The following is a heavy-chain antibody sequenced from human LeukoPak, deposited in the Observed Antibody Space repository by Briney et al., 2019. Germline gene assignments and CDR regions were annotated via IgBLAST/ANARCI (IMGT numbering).Heavy chain of an antibody. CDR2: ISDDGSNT. V-gene: IGHV3-30*03. J-gene: IGHJ5*02. D-gene: IGHD3-22*01. CDR3: ARGDSSGYGPDH. Sequence: GGSLRLSCTASGFTLSSFGMHWVRQAPGKGLEWVAVISDDGSNTYYADSVKGRFTISRDNAKNSLYLQMNSLRDEDTAVYYCARGDSSGYGPDHWGQGTLVTVSS. CDR1: GFTLSSFG.